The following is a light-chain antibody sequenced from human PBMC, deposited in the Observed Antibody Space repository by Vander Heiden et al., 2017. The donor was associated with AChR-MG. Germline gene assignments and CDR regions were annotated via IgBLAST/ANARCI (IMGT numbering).Light chain of an antibody. V-gene: IGKV1-39*01. CDR3: QQSYSTSLMYT. CDR2: AAS. J-gene: IGKJ2*01. Sequence: DIQITQSPSSLSASVGDRVTITCRASQSISSYLNWYQQKPGKAPKLLIYAASSLQSGVPSRFSGSGSGTDFTLTISSLQPEDFATYYCQQSYSTSLMYTFGQGTKLEIK. CDR1: QSISSY.